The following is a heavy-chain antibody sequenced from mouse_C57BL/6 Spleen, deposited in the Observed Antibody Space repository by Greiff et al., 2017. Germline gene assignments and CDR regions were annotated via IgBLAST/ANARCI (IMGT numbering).Heavy chain of an antibody. CDR1: GYTFTDYE. CDR2: IDPETGGT. J-gene: IGHJ2*01. Sequence: QVQLQQSGAELVRPGASVTLSCKASGYTFTDYEMHWVKQTPVHGLEWIGAIDPETGGTAYNQKFKGKAILTADKSSSTAYMELRSLTSEDSAVYYCTSGDYYGSSGYWGQGTTLTVSS. V-gene: IGHV1-15*01. D-gene: IGHD1-1*01. CDR3: TSGDYYGSSGY.